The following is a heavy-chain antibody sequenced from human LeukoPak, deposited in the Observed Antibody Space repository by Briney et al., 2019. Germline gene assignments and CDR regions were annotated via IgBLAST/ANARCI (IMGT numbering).Heavy chain of an antibody. V-gene: IGHV3-7*01. Sequence: GGSLRLSCAASGFPFSSYSMNWVRQAPGKGLEWVANIKPDGSEKYYVDSVKGRFTISRDNAKNSLYLQMSSLSAEDMAVYYCARPSFCTGGSCYIDFWGQGTLVTVSS. CDR1: GFPFSSYS. D-gene: IGHD2-15*01. J-gene: IGHJ4*02. CDR3: ARPSFCTGGSCYIDF. CDR2: IKPDGSEK.